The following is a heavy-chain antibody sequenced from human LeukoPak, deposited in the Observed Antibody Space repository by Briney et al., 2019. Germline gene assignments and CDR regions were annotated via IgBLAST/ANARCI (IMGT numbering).Heavy chain of an antibody. J-gene: IGHJ4*02. D-gene: IGHD3-9*01. CDR1: GFTFSSYA. V-gene: IGHV3-23*01. Sequence: PGGSLRLSCAASGFTFSSYAMSWVRQAPGKGLEWVSAISGSGGSTYYADSVKGRFTISRDNSKNTLYLQMNSLRAEDTAVYYCAKGRVLRYFDWLFHFDYWGQGTLVTVSS. CDR2: ISGSGGST. CDR3: AKGRVLRYFDWLFHFDY.